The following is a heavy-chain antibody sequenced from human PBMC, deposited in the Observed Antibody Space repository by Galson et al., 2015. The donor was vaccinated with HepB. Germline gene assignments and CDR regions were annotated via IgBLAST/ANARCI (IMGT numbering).Heavy chain of an antibody. CDR2: IKSKAHGGTR. Sequence: SLRLSCAASGLPFSNAWMNWVRQAPGKGLEWVGRIKSKAHGGTRGYAAPVKGRFTVSRDDSKNTLYLQMNSVTTEDTAVYYCATGEDGHSHWGQGTLVTVSS. CDR3: ATGEDGHSH. V-gene: IGHV3-15*01. D-gene: IGHD5-24*01. J-gene: IGHJ4*02. CDR1: GLPFSNAW.